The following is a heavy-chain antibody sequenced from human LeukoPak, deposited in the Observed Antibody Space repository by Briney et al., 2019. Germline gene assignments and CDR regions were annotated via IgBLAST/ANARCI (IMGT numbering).Heavy chain of an antibody. CDR2: IYYSGST. D-gene: IGHD5-18*01. J-gene: IGHJ4*02. CDR3: ARGPTAMVVPLDY. V-gene: IGHV4-59*01. Sequence: SETLSLTCTVSGGSISSYYWSWIRQPPGKGLEWIGYIYYSGSTNYNPSLKSRATISVDTSKNQFSLKLSSVTAADTAVYYCARGPTAMVVPLDYWGQGTLVTVSS. CDR1: GGSISSYY.